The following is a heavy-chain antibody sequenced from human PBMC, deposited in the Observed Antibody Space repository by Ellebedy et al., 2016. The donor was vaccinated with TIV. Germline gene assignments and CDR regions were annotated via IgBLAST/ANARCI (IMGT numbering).Heavy chain of an antibody. CDR3: ARVAARNYGMDV. Sequence: MPGGSLRLSCAVSGGSVSSGSYYWNWIRQPPGKGLEWIGYIYYSGSTNYNPSLKSRVTISVDTSKNQFSLKLSSVTAADTAVYYCARVAARNYGMDVWGQGTTVTVSS. CDR1: GGSVSSGSYY. D-gene: IGHD6-13*01. CDR2: IYYSGST. V-gene: IGHV4-61*01. J-gene: IGHJ6*02.